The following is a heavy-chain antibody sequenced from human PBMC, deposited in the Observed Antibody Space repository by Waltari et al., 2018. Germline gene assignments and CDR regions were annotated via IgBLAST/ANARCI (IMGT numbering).Heavy chain of an antibody. V-gene: IGHV4-39*07. CDR1: GGSIRSSSYS. D-gene: IGHD3-22*01. Sequence: QLQLQESGPGLVKPSETLSLTCTVSGGSIRSSSYSWGWIRQPPGKGLEWIGSIYYSGSTYYNPSLKSRVTISVDTSKNQFSLKLSSVTAADTAVYYCARSYYDSSGYYPETNWFDPWGQGTLVTVSS. CDR2: IYYSGST. CDR3: ARSYYDSSGYYPETNWFDP. J-gene: IGHJ5*02.